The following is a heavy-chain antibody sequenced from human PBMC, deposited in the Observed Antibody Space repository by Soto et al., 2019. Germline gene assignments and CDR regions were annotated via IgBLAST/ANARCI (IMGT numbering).Heavy chain of an antibody. CDR3: ARLQAAAGDNDLTFDY. CDR1: GYGFTSYW. Sequence: GESLKISCKGSGYGFTSYWISWVRQMPGKSLELTGRIDPCDSYTNYSPSFQGHVTISADKSISTAYLQWSSLKASDTAMYYCARLQAAAGDNDLTFDYWGQGTLVTVSS. J-gene: IGHJ4*02. D-gene: IGHD6-13*01. CDR2: IDPCDSYT. V-gene: IGHV5-10-1*01.